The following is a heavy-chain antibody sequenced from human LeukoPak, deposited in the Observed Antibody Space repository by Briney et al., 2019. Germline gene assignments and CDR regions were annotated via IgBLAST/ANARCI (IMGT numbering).Heavy chain of an antibody. J-gene: IGHJ6*03. Sequence: SETLSLTCTGSGGSISSSSYYWGWIRQPPGKGLEWIGSIYYSGSTYYNPSLKSRVTISVDTSKNQFSLKLSSVTAADTAVYYCALTGYSPYYYYYYMDVWGKGTTVTVSS. V-gene: IGHV4-39*01. CDR2: IYYSGST. CDR3: ALTGYSPYYYYYYMDV. CDR1: GGSISSSSYY. D-gene: IGHD3-9*01.